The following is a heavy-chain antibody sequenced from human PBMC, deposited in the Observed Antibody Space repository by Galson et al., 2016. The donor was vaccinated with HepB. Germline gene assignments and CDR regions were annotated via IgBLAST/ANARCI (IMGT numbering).Heavy chain of an antibody. CDR1: GFTFSNAW. J-gene: IGHJ4*02. Sequence: SLRLSCAASGFTFSNAWMTWVRQAPGKGLEWVGRIKSKTHGGTTDYAAPVKGRFTISRDESKNTLYLQMNSLKTEDTAVYYCTASGSPGLDYWGQGTLVTVSS. CDR3: TASGSPGLDY. CDR2: IKSKTHGGTT. V-gene: IGHV3-15*01. D-gene: IGHD3-10*01.